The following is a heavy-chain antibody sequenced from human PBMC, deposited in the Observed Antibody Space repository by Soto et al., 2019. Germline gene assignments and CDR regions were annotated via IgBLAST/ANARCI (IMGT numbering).Heavy chain of an antibody. CDR1: GFTFSTYG. CDR2: ISYDGTNK. CDR3: AKDLQSYGDYDYSGYGMDV. D-gene: IGHD4-17*01. V-gene: IGHV3-30*18. Sequence: QVQLVESGGGEVQPGRSLTISCAASGFTFSTYGMHWVRQTPGKGLEWVAVISYDGTNKFYSDSVKGRCTISRANFKNPLTLQINSLRADDTAVYSCAKDLQSYGDYDYSGYGMDVWGLGTRVTVSS. J-gene: IGHJ6*02.